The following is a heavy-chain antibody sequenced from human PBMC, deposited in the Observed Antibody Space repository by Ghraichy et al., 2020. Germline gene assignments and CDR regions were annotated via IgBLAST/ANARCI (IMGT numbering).Heavy chain of an antibody. CDR2: IGNTGDNT. D-gene: IGHD3-10*01. V-gene: IGHV3-23*01. CDR3: AKDNDDWGNGIYYYDALDI. CDR1: GFSFSTFA. Sequence: GGSLRLSCAASGFSFSTFAMTWVRQAPGKGLEWVSDIGNTGDNTGYLDSVRGRFTVSRDNSKSTLYLQMNSLRAEDTAIYYCAKDNDDWGNGIYYYDALDIWGQGTLVTVSS. J-gene: IGHJ3*02.